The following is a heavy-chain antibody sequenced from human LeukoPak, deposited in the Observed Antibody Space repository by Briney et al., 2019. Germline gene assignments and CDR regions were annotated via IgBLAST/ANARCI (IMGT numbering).Heavy chain of an antibody. J-gene: IGHJ4*02. CDR3: ASLLVQLKNYAILTATGYFDY. CDR1: GYTFTGYY. V-gene: IGHV1-69*05. Sequence: GASVKVSCKASGYTFTGYYMHWVRQAPGQGPEWMGGMIPIFGTAIYAEKFQGRVTITTDESTSTAYMELSSLRSEDTAVYYCASLLVQLKNYAILTATGYFDYWGQGTLVTVSS. D-gene: IGHD3-9*01. CDR2: MIPIFGTA.